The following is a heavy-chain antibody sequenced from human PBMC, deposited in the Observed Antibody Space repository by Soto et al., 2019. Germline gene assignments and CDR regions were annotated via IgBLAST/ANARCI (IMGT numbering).Heavy chain of an antibody. CDR1: GGSISSYY. V-gene: IGHV4-59*01. Sequence: SETLSLTCAVSGGSISSYYWSWIRQPPGKGLEWIGYIYYSGSTNYNPSLKSRVTISVDTSKNQFSLKLSSVTAADTAVYYCASFCSSTSCNTAWAYWGQGTLVTVSS. D-gene: IGHD2-2*01. CDR3: ASFCSSTSCNTAWAY. CDR2: IYYSGST. J-gene: IGHJ4*02.